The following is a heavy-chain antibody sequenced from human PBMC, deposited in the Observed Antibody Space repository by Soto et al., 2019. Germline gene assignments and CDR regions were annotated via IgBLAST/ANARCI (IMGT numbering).Heavy chain of an antibody. Sequence: QVQLVQSGAEVKKPGSSVKVSCKASGGKFTANTFSWVRQAPGQGLEWMGRIIPILDIAHYAQKFQGRVTITADKSTNTTYMELSSLTSGDTDIYYCARERITPLFYWGQGTLVAVSS. D-gene: IGHD1-20*01. CDR2: IIPILDIA. CDR1: GGKFTANT. V-gene: IGHV1-69*08. CDR3: ARERITPLFY. J-gene: IGHJ4*02.